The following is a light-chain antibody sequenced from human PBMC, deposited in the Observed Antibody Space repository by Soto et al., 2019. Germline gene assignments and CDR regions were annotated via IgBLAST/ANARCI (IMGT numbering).Light chain of an antibody. CDR3: QQYGISPAT. Sequence: EIALTQTPCTLSWSPGERFTLSWASSQSFSSSYLAWYQQKPGQAARLLIYGASSRAIGIPDRFSGSGSGTDFTLTISSLEPEDFAVYYCQQYGISPATFGQGAMVDIK. J-gene: IGKJ1*01. CDR1: QSFSSSY. V-gene: IGKV3-20*01. CDR2: GAS.